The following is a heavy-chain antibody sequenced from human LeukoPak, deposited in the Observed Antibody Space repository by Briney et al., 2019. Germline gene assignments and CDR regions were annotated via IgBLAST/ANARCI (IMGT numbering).Heavy chain of an antibody. V-gene: IGHV3-23*01. Sequence: GGSLRLSCAASGFTFSSYAMSWVRQAPGKGLEWVSTISGSGTNTYYADSVKGRFTISRDNAKNSLYLQMNSLRAEDTAVYYCARDDPYYYDSSGYCDYWGQGTLVTVSS. D-gene: IGHD3-22*01. J-gene: IGHJ4*02. CDR2: ISGSGTNT. CDR3: ARDDPYYYDSSGYCDY. CDR1: GFTFSSYA.